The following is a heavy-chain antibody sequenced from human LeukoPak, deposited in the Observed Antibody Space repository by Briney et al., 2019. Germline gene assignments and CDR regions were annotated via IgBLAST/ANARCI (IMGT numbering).Heavy chain of an antibody. CDR1: GYTFTGYY. V-gene: IGHV1-2*02. CDR2: INPNSGGT. CDR3: ARETGNYDILTAYYEGNWFDP. Sequence: GASVKVSCKASGYTFTGYYLHWVRQAPGQGLEWMGWINPNSGGTNYAQKFQGRVTMTRDTSISTAYMELSNLRSDDTAVYYCARETGNYDILTAYYEGNWFDPWGQGTLVTVSS. D-gene: IGHD3-9*01. J-gene: IGHJ5*02.